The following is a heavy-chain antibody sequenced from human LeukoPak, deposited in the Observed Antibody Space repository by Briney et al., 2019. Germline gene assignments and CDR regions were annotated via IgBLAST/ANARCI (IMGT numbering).Heavy chain of an antibody. Sequence: GSLTLSCAASGFTFSNYAMSWVRQAPGKGLEWVSVITGSGGSTYYADSVKGRFTISIDNSKNTLFLQMNSLISEDTAVYYCAKVGVMRSSGWFGGDYFDHWGQGTLVTVSS. V-gene: IGHV3-23*01. CDR3: AKVGVMRSSGWFGGDYFDH. CDR1: GFTFSNYA. D-gene: IGHD6-19*01. CDR2: ITGSGGST. J-gene: IGHJ4*02.